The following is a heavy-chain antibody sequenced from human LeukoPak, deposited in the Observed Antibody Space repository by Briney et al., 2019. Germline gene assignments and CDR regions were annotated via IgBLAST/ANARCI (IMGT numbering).Heavy chain of an antibody. CDR1: GFTVSNSY. J-gene: IGHJ1*01. CDR2: IYSGGSI. D-gene: IGHD6-13*01. CDR3: AKRSAGRLGYFQH. V-gene: IGHV3-53*01. Sequence: GGSLRLSCAASGFTVSNSYMSWVRQAPGRGLEWVSVIYSGGSIYYADSVKGRFTISRDNSKNTLYLQMNSLRAEDTAVYYCAKRSAGRLGYFQHWGQGTLVTVSS.